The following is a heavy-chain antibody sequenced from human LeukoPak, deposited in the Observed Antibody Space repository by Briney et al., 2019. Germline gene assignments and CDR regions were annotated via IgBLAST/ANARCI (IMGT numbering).Heavy chain of an antibody. CDR1: GYTFTSYD. CDR2: MNPANGNT. Sequence: ASVKVSCKASGYTFTSYDTNWVRQVTGQGLEWMGWMNPANGNTGYAQKFQGRVTMTRDTSISTAYMDLSSLISEDTAVYYCVRGFTYGHPLDYWGQGTLVTVSS. V-gene: IGHV1-8*01. CDR3: VRGFTYGHPLDY. D-gene: IGHD3-10*01. J-gene: IGHJ4*02.